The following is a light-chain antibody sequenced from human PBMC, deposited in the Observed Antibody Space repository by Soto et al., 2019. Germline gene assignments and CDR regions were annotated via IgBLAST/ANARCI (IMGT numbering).Light chain of an antibody. J-gene: IGLJ1*01. Sequence: QSALTQPASVSGSPGQSITISCTGTSNDVGNYIYVSWFQHHPGKAPKLLIYEVSYRPSGVSNRFSASKSGNTASLTISGLQAEDEADYYCTSYTSSSTPFVFGTGTKVTLL. CDR2: EVS. V-gene: IGLV2-14*01. CDR3: TSYTSSSTPFV. CDR1: SNDVGNYIY.